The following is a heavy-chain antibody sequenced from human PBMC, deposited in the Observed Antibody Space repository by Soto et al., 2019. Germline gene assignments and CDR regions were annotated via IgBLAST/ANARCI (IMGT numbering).Heavy chain of an antibody. CDR2: IKQDGSEK. CDR1: GFTFSSYW. V-gene: IGHV3-7*03. Sequence: PGGSLRLSCAASGFTFSSYWMSWFRQAPGKGLEWVANIKQDGSEKYYVDSVKGRFTISRDNAKNSLYLQMNSLRAEDTAVYYCARELTYYYDSSGYYPALDYWGQGTLVTVSS. J-gene: IGHJ4*02. CDR3: ARELTYYYDSSGYYPALDY. D-gene: IGHD3-22*01.